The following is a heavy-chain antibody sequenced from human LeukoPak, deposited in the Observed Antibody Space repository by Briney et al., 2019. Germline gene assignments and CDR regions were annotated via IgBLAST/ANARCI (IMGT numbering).Heavy chain of an antibody. CDR1: GGSLSNSRYY. J-gene: IGHJ4*02. CDR2: IYYSGST. V-gene: IGHV4-39*01. D-gene: IGHD3-22*01. Sequence: SETLSLTCTVSGGSLSNSRYYWGWIRQPPGKGLEWIGSIYYSGSTYYNPSLKSRVTISVDTSKNQFSLKLSSVTAADTAVYYCARLFTPSYYYDSATQDYWGQGTLVTVSS. CDR3: ARLFTPSYYYDSATQDY.